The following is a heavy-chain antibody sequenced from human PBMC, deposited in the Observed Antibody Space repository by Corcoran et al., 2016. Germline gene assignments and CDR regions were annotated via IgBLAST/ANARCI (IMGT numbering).Heavy chain of an antibody. J-gene: IGHJ4*02. CDR2: IYYSGST. Sequence: QVQLQESGLGLVKPSETLSLTCTVSGGSISSYYWSWIRQPPGKGLEWIGYIYYSGSTNYNPSLKSRVTISVDTAKNQFSLKLSSVTAADTAVYYCARTYYYDSSGYYSPPYYFDYWGQGTLVTVSS. D-gene: IGHD3-22*01. CDR1: GGSISSYY. CDR3: ARTYYYDSSGYYSPPYYFDY. V-gene: IGHV4-59*01.